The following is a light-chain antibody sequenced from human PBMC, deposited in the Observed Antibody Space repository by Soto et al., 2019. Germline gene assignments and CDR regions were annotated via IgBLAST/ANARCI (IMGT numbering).Light chain of an antibody. Sequence: QSALTQPRSVSGSPGQSVTISCTGASSDVGGYNYVSWYQQHPGKAPKLMIYDVSKRPSGVPDRFSGSKSGNSASLAISGLRAEDEADYYCCSYAGSRTALVFGGGTKLTVL. CDR1: SSDVGGYNY. CDR3: CSYAGSRTALV. V-gene: IGLV2-11*01. J-gene: IGLJ2*01. CDR2: DVS.